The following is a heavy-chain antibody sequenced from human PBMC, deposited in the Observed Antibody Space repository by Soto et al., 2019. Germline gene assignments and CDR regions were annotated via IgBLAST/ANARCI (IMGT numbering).Heavy chain of an antibody. CDR1: GGTFSSYT. J-gene: IGHJ3*02. CDR2: IIPILGIA. CDR3: ARDTELLGAFDI. V-gene: IGHV1-69*04. Sequence: SVKVSCKASGGTFSSYTISWVRQAPGQGLEWMGRIIPILGIANYAQKFQGRVTITADKSTSTAYMELSSLRSEDTAVYYCARDTELLGAFDIWGQGTMVTVSS. D-gene: IGHD2-15*01.